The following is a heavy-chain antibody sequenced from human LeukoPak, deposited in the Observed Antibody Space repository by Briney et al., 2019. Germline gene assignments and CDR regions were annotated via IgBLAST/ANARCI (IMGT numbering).Heavy chain of an antibody. D-gene: IGHD5-24*01. CDR2: IKSKIVGGTT. Sequence: GGSLRLSCAASGFIFGNARMNWVRQAPGKGLEWVGHIKSKIVGGTTEYAAPVKGRFTISRDDSKNTLYLQINSLKTEDTAVYYCTKERYWRDGYNTGYYYGMDVWGQGTTVTVS. CDR1: GFIFGNAR. CDR3: TKERYWRDGYNTGYYYGMDV. V-gene: IGHV3-15*07. J-gene: IGHJ6*02.